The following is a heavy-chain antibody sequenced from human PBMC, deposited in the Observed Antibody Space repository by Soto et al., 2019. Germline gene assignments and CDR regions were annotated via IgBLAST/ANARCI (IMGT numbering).Heavy chain of an antibody. D-gene: IGHD5-12*01. J-gene: IGHJ6*02. Sequence: QVQLVESGGGVVHPGTSLRLSCVASGFTFSNYDIHWVRQAPGKGLEWVALISYDARKTYYLDSVKGRFTISRSNLKKEMYLQMNSLRPEDTAMYYCASSGYDRPVANAHSAMDVWGQGTWVTVSS. CDR1: GFTFSNYD. V-gene: IGHV3-30*04. CDR2: ISYDARKT. CDR3: ASSGYDRPVANAHSAMDV.